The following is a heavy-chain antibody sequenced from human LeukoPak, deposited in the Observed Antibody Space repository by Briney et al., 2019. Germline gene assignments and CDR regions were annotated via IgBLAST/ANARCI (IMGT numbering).Heavy chain of an antibody. Sequence: PGGSLRLSCAASGFTFSSYAMTWVRQAPGKGREWVSTINAAGGSTYYADSVKGRLTISRDNSKNTLYLQMNSLRAEDTAVYSCAKDSRTYYKAFDYWGQGTLVTVSS. CDR3: AKDSRTYYKAFDY. V-gene: IGHV3-23*01. J-gene: IGHJ4*02. D-gene: IGHD1-26*01. CDR2: INAAGGST. CDR1: GFTFSSYA.